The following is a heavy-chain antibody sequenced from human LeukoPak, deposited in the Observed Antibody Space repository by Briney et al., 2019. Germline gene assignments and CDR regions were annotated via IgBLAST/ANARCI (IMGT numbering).Heavy chain of an antibody. CDR2: ISYDGSNK. V-gene: IGHV3-30*01. D-gene: IGHD2-15*01. CDR1: GFTFSSYA. CDR3: AREAAGFDY. J-gene: IGHJ4*02. Sequence: PGGSLRLSCAASGFTFSSYAMHWVRQAPGKGLEWVAVISYDGSNKYYADSVKGRFTISRDSSKNTLCLQMNSLRAGDTAVYYCAREAAGFDYWGQGTLVTVSS.